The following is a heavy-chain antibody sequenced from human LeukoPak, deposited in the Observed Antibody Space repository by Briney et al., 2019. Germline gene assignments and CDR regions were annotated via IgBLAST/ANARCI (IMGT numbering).Heavy chain of an antibody. CDR3: ARDFKYCANGLCYFFDY. D-gene: IGHD2-8*01. CDR2: IKQDGSEK. J-gene: IGHJ4*02. V-gene: IGHV3-7*01. Sequence: GGSLRLSCAASGFTFSSYWMSWVRQAPGKGLEWVANIKQDGSEKYYVDSVKGRFTISRDNAKNSLYLQMNSLRAEDTAVYYCARDFKYCANGLCYFFDYWGQGTLATVSS. CDR1: GFTFSSYW.